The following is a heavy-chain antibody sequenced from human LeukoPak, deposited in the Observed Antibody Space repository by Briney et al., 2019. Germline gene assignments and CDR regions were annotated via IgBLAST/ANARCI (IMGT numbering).Heavy chain of an antibody. J-gene: IGHJ4*02. CDR3: ARHLYDILTGYAYYFDY. CDR1: GGSISNTSFF. CDR2: IYYAGST. Sequence: SETLSLTCSVPGGSISNTSFFWGWIRQPPGKGLEWIGSIYYAGSTFHNPSLKSRVTMSVDTSKNQFSLKMSSVTAADTAVYYCARHLYDILTGYAYYFDYWGQGTLVTVSS. V-gene: IGHV4-39*01. D-gene: IGHD3-9*01.